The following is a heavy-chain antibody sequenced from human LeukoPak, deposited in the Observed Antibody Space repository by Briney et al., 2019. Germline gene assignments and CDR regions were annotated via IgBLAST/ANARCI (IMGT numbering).Heavy chain of an antibody. CDR3: ARFPEGSSTWSIDF. J-gene: IGHJ4*02. V-gene: IGHV3-21*01. CDR1: GFTLSSCS. CDR2: ISRSSGYV. D-gene: IGHD6-13*01. Sequence: GGSLRLSCAASGFTLSSCSMNWVRQAPGKRLEWVSSISRSSGYVFYADSMKGRFTVSRDNSKNSLYLQMNTLRAEDTAVYYCARFPEGSSTWSIDFWGQGTLVTVSS.